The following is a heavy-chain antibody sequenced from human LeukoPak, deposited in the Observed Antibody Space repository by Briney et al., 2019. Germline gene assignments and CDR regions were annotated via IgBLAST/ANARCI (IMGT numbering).Heavy chain of an antibody. CDR1: GFTFRDYW. D-gene: IGHD5-12*01. Sequence: GGSLRLSCAASGFTFRDYWMSWVRQAPGNGLEWVAKIDFHGSEKYYVDSVKGRFTISRDNAKNSLYLQMNSLRAEDTAVYYCARKATIIDYWGQGTLVTASS. J-gene: IGHJ4*02. CDR2: IDFHGSEK. CDR3: ARKATIIDY. V-gene: IGHV3-7*04.